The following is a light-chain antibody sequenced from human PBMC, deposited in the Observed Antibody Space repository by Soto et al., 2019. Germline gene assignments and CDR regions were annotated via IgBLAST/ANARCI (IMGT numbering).Light chain of an antibody. Sequence: DIVLAQSPGTLSLPPGERVTLSYRASQSVTNSYVAWYQQKPGQAPRLLIYDAATRATGIPDRFSGSGSGTDFSLTISRLEPEDLAVYFCQQYGSSPLTFGGGTKVDIK. J-gene: IGKJ4*01. CDR3: QQYGSSPLT. CDR2: DAA. V-gene: IGKV3-20*01. CDR1: QSVTNSY.